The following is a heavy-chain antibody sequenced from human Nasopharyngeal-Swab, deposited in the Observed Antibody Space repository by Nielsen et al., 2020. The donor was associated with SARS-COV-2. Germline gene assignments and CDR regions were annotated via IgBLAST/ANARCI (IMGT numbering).Heavy chain of an antibody. V-gene: IGHV1-2*06. CDR1: GYTFIGYY. D-gene: IGHD3-3*01. CDR3: TRDRGSGYFDS. Sequence: ASVKVSCKTSGYTFIGYYIHWVRQAPGQGLDWMGRFHPNSGGTNYAQELQGRVTMTGDTSISTAYMELSRVRSDDTAMYYCTRDRGSGYFDSWGLGTLVIVSS. CDR2: FHPNSGGT. J-gene: IGHJ4*02.